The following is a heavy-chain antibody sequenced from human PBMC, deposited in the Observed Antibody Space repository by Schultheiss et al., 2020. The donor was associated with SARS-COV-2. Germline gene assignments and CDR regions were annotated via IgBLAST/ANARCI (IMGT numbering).Heavy chain of an antibody. CDR3: ARVLYWGSSGVDDY. CDR1: GGSISSSSYY. D-gene: IGHD6-6*01. Sequence: SETLSLTCTVSGGSISSSSYYWGWIRQPPGKGLEWIGSILYSGSTNYNPSLKGRLTISVDTSKNQFSLKLSSVTAADTAVYYCARVLYWGSSGVDDYWGQGTLVTVSS. V-gene: IGHV4-61*05. J-gene: IGHJ4*02. CDR2: ILYSGST.